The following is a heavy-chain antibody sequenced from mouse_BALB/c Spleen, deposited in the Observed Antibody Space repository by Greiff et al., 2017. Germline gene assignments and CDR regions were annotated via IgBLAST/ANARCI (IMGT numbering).Heavy chain of an antibody. CDR2: INPSNGGT. CDR1: GYIFTSYY. D-gene: IGHD2-1*01. V-gene: IGHV1S81*02. J-gene: IGHJ4*01. CDR3: TRDYYGNYFYAMDY. Sequence: QVHVKQSGAELVKPGASVKLSCKASGYIFTSYYMYWVKQRPGQGLEWIGEINPSNGGTNFNEKFKSKATLTVDKSSSTAYMQLSSLTSEDSAVYYCTRDYYGNYFYAMDYWGQGTSVTVSS.